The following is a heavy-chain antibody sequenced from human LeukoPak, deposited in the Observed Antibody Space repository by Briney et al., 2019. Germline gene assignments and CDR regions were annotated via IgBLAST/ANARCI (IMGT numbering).Heavy chain of an antibody. D-gene: IGHD1-26*01. V-gene: IGHV3-7*01. CDR2: IKQDGSEK. Sequence: PGGSLRLSCVVSGFTFSSYWMSWVPQAAGKGLEWVANIKQDGSEKYYVDSVKGRFTMSRDNAKNSLYLQMNSLRAEDTAVYYCARVQWELRGVGSYFEYWGQGALVTVSS. CDR1: GFTFSSYW. CDR3: ARVQWELRGVGSYFEY. J-gene: IGHJ4*02.